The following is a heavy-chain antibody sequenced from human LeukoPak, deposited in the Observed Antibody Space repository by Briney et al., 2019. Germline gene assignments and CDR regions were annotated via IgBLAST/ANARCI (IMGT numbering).Heavy chain of an antibody. CDR1: GYSISSGYY. CDR3: ARLFTMVRGVIIKTHMGAFDI. D-gene: IGHD3-10*01. J-gene: IGHJ3*02. CDR2: IHHSGST. Sequence: PSETLSLTCAVSGYSISSGYYWGWIRQPPGKGMEWIGSIHHSGSTYYNPSLKSRVTISVDTSKNQFSLKLSSVTAADTAVYYCARLFTMVRGVIIKTHMGAFDIWGQGTMVTVSS. V-gene: IGHV4-38-2*01.